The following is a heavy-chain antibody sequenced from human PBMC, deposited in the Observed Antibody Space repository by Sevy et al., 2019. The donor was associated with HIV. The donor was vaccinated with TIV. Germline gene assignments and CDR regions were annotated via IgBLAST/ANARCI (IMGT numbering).Heavy chain of an antibody. CDR1: GFTFTSSA. V-gene: IGHV1-58*01. J-gene: IGHJ6*02. D-gene: IGHD3-3*01. CDR3: AAARTWSGYYRGGYYYYGMDV. Sequence: ASVKVSCKASGFTFTSSAVQWVRQARGQRLEWIGWIVVGSGNRNYAQKFQERVTITRDMSTSTAYMELSSLRSEDTAVYYCAAARTWSGYYRGGYYYYGMDVWGQGTTVTVSS. CDR2: IVVGSGNR.